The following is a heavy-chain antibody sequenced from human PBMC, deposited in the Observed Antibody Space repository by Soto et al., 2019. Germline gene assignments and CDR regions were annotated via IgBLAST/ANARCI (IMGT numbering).Heavy chain of an antibody. CDR3: ARDRTVDTAMVRYYYYGMDV. CDR2: IYYSGST. V-gene: IGHV4-59*01. D-gene: IGHD5-18*01. J-gene: IGHJ6*02. Sequence: PSETLSLTCTVSGGSISSYYWSWIRQPPGKGLEWIGYIYYSGSTNYNPSLKSRVTISVDTSKNQFSLKLSSVTAADTAVYYCARDRTVDTAMVRYYYYGMDVWGQGTKVTVSS. CDR1: GGSISSYY.